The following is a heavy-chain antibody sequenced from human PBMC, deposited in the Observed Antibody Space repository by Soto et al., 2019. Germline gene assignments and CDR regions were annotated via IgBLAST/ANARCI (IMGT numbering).Heavy chain of an antibody. CDR1: GYSFTSYW. V-gene: IGHV5-51*01. D-gene: IGHD6-13*01. CDR3: ARQSPSWIYYSGMDV. J-gene: IGHJ6*02. CDR2: IYPGDSDT. Sequence: GESLKISCKGSGYSFTSYWIGWVRKMPGKGLEWMGVIYPGDSDTRYSPSFQGQVTIPADKSISTAYLQWSSLKASDTAMYSCARQSPSWIYYSGMDVWGQGTTVTVSS.